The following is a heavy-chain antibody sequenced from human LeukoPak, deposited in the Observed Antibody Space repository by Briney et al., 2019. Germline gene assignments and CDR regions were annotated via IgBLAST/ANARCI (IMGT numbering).Heavy chain of an antibody. CDR2: ISAYNGNT. Sequence: GASVKVSCKASGYTFTSYGISWVRQAPGQGLEWMGWISAYNGNTNYAQKLQGRVTMTTDTSTSTVYMELSSLRSEDTAVYYCARGDIALMVYATSWFDPWGQGTLVTVSS. CDR3: ARGDIALMVYATSWFDP. D-gene: IGHD2-8*01. CDR1: GYTFTSYG. V-gene: IGHV1-18*01. J-gene: IGHJ5*02.